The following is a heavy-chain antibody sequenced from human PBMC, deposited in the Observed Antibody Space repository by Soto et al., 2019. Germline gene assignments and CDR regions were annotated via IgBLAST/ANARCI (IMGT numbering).Heavy chain of an antibody. V-gene: IGHV3-23*01. J-gene: IGHJ1*01. CDR3: AKSPGIAAADPAEYFQH. CDR2: ISGSGGST. CDR1: GFTFSSYA. Sequence: GGSLRLSCAASGFTFSSYAMSWVRQAPGKGLEWVSAISGSGGSTYYADSVKGRFTISRDNSKNTLYLQMNSLRAEDTAVYYCAKSPGIAAADPAEYFQHWGQGILATI. D-gene: IGHD6-13*01.